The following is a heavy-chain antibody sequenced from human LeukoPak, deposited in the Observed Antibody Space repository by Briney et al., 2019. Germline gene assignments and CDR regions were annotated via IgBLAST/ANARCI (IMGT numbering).Heavy chain of an antibody. D-gene: IGHD5-12*01. V-gene: IGHV3-7*01. CDR3: ARGSRRDGYNFYYYGMVV. CDR1: GFTFSDYY. J-gene: IGHJ6*02. CDR2: IKQDGSEK. Sequence: PGGSLRLSCAASGFTFSDYYMSWIRQAPGKGLEWVANIKQDGSEKYYVDSVKGRFTISRDNAKNSLYLQMNSLRAEGTAVYYCARGSRRDGYNFYYYGMVVWGQGTTVTVSS.